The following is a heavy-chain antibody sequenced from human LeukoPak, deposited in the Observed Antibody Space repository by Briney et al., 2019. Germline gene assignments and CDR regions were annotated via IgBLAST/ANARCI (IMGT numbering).Heavy chain of an antibody. CDR2: ISGSGGST. V-gene: IGHV3-23*01. CDR3: AKDMTTVTTSYFDY. Sequence: GSLRLSCAASGFTFSNYAMSWVRQAPGKGLEWVSGISGSGGSTYYADSVKGRFTISRDYSKNTLYLQVNSLRAEDTAVYYCAKDMTTVTTSYFDYWGQGTLVTVSS. CDR1: GFTFSNYA. J-gene: IGHJ4*02. D-gene: IGHD4-17*01.